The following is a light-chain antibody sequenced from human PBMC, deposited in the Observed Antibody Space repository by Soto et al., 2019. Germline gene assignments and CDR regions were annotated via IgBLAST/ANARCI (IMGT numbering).Light chain of an antibody. CDR3: TSYDSSLSVV. Sequence: QSVLTQPPSVSGAPGQRVTISCTGSSSNIGAGYDVHWYQQLPGTAPQLLIYGNSKRPSGVPDRFSGSQSGTSASLDITRLQAEDEADYYRTSYDSSLSVVFGGGTKRTVL. CDR2: GNS. V-gene: IGLV1-40*01. CDR1: SSNIGAGYD. J-gene: IGLJ2*01.